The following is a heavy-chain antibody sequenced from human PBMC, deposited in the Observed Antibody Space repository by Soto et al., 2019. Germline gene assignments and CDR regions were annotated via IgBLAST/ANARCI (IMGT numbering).Heavy chain of an antibody. Sequence: GESLKISCKGSGYSFTSYWISWVRQMPGKGLEWMGRIDPSDSYTNYSPSFQGHVTISADKSISTAYLQWSSLKASDTAMYYCAKTDEIYCSGGSCYPNFDYWGQGTLVTVSS. D-gene: IGHD2-15*01. CDR1: GYSFTSYW. CDR2: IDPSDSYT. J-gene: IGHJ4*02. CDR3: AKTDEIYCSGGSCYPNFDY. V-gene: IGHV5-10-1*01.